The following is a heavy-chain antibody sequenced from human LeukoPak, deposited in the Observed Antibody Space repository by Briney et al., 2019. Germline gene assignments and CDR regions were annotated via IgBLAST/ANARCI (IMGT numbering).Heavy chain of an antibody. J-gene: IGHJ4*02. CDR3: ARDDSQLWASSH. D-gene: IGHD3-16*01. V-gene: IGHV1-46*01. Sequence: ASVKVSCKASGYTFTSYYMHWVRQAPGQGLEWMGIINPSGGSTSYAQKFQGRVTMTRDMSTSTVYMELSSLRSEDTAVYYCARDDSQLWASSHWGQGTLVTVSS. CDR2: INPSGGST. CDR1: GYTFTSYY.